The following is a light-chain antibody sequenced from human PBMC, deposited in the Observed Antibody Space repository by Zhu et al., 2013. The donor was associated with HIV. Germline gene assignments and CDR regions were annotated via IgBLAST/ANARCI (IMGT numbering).Light chain of an antibody. V-gene: IGKV3-20*01. J-gene: IGKJ1*01. CDR2: AAS. Sequence: EIVLTQSPGTLSLSPGERVTLSCRASQSVSSSFLAWYQQKPGQAPRLLIYAASSRATGIPDRFSGSGSGTDFTLTISRLEPEDFAVYYCQQYGSSPRTFGQGTKVEIK. CDR1: QSVSSSF. CDR3: QQYGSSPRT.